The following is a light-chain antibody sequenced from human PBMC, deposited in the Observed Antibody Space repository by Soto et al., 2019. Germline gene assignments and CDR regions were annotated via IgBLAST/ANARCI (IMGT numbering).Light chain of an antibody. CDR3: SSYSTSNTLLL. CDR2: QVS. Sequence: QSALTQPASVSGSPGQSITISCTGTSSDISNSDYVSWYQQHPGRAPKLMIFQVSNRPSGISNRFSGSKSGNTASLSISGLQGEDEADYFCSSYSTSNTLLLFGGGTKLTVL. V-gene: IGLV2-14*01. J-gene: IGLJ2*01. CDR1: SSDISNSDY.